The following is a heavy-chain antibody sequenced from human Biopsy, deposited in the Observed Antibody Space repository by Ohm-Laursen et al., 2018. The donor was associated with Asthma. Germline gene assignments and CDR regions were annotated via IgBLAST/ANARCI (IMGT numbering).Heavy chain of an antibody. CDR3: AKDKVGAANSYQYGMDV. V-gene: IGHV3-23*01. D-gene: IGHD1-26*01. CDR2: ISGNGDNT. CDR1: EFPFSSYA. J-gene: IGHJ6*02. Sequence: SLRLSCAASEFPFSSYAMNWVRQAPGKGLEWVSSISGNGDNTHYSDSVQGRFIISRDNSKNTLYLQMNSLRVEDTAIYFCAKDKVGAANSYQYGMDVWGQGTAV.